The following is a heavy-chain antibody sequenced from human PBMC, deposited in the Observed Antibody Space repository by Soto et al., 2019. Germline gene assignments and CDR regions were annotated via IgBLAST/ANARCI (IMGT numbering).Heavy chain of an antibody. CDR1: GFIFKNYI. Sequence: LRLSCAASGFIFKNYIMNWARQAPGKGLEWVSSLSSSSSSYIYYAESVKGRFTISRDNAKNSLYLQKNSRRIADTAIYYCAREPTPIIGEEAYFLDYWGQGTLVTVSS. CDR3: AREPTPIIGEEAYFLDY. CDR2: LSSSSSSYI. J-gene: IGHJ4*02. V-gene: IGHV3-21*01. D-gene: IGHD3-10*01.